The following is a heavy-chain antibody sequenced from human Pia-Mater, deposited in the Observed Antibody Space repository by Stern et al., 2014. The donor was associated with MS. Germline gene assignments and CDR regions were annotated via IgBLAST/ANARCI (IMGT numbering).Heavy chain of an antibody. CDR3: VRGGLSYGYGLDA. V-gene: IGHV1-8*01. J-gene: IGHJ6*02. CDR1: GYTFINYD. CDR2: MNPNNANT. Sequence: QLVQSGSQVRKPGASVKVSCQASGYTFINYDIFWVRQAPGQGLEWMGWMNPNNANTGHAQKFQGRVTMTRNTSISTAYMELSGLRSDDTAVYYCVRGGLSYGYGLDAWGQGTAVIVSS. D-gene: IGHD3-16*01.